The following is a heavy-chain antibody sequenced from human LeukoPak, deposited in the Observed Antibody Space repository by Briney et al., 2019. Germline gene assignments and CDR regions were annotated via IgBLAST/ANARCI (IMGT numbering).Heavy chain of an antibody. Sequence: SETLSLTCKVSGDSFRSDYWSWIRQPPGEGLEWIGYINYGGSTSYNPSLKSRVTMLVDTSKNQISLRLTSVTAADTAVYYCARLDCSADSCYNYWGQGTLVTVSS. CDR3: ARLDCSADSCYNY. CDR1: GDSFRSDY. J-gene: IGHJ4*02. CDR2: INYGGST. V-gene: IGHV4-59*08. D-gene: IGHD2-15*01.